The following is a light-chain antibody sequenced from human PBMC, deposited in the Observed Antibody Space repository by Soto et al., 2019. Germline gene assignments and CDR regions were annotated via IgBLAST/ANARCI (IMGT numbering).Light chain of an antibody. CDR1: QSVSSN. CDR3: QQYNNWPFT. CDR2: GAS. V-gene: IGKV3-15*01. J-gene: IGKJ3*01. Sequence: ELVMTQSTATLSVSPGERATLSCRASQSVSSNLAWYQQKPGQAPRLLIYGASTRATGIPARFSGSGSGTEFTLTISSLQSEDFAVYYCQQYNNWPFTFGPGTKVDIK.